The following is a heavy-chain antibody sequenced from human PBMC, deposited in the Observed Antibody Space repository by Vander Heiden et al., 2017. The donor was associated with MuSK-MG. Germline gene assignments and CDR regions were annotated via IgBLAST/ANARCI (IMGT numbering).Heavy chain of an antibody. J-gene: IGHJ4*02. D-gene: IGHD3-22*01. CDR3: ARVLYDSSGDGGYFDY. CDR2: IIAIFGTA. CDR1: GGTFSSYA. V-gene: IGHV1-69*01. Sequence: QVQLVQSGAEVKKPGSSVKVSCKASGGTFSSYAISWVRQAPGQGLEWMGGIIAIFGTANYAQKFQGRVTITADESTSTAYMELSSMRSEDTAVYYCARVLYDSSGDGGYFDYWGQGTLVTVSS.